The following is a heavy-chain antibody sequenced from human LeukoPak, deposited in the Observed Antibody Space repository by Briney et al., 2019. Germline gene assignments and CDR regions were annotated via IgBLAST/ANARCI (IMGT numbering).Heavy chain of an antibody. D-gene: IGHD2-2*03. CDR2: IYYSGST. Sequence: PSDTLSLTCTVSGGSISSYYWSWIRQPPGKGLEWIGYIYYSGSTNHNPSLKSRVTISVDTSKKQFSLKLSSVTAADTAVYYCARHSRLDKSSLSWADYWGQGTLVTVSS. V-gene: IGHV4-59*08. J-gene: IGHJ4*02. CDR1: GGSISSYY. CDR3: ARHSRLDKSSLSWADY.